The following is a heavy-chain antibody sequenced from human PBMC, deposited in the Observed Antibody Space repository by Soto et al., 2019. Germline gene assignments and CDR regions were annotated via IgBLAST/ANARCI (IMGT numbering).Heavy chain of an antibody. CDR3: GRGRSGQIVVFS. J-gene: IGHJ5*02. V-gene: IGHV1-2*02. D-gene: IGHD1-26*01. CDR1: GYTFTGHY. Sequence: ASVKVSCKASGYTFTGHYIHWVRQAPEQGPEWMGEIGPETGATRYAQKFQGRVTMTRDMSITTVYMELNNLGPDDTAVYYCGRGRSGQIVVFSWGQGTPVTVSS. CDR2: IGPETGAT.